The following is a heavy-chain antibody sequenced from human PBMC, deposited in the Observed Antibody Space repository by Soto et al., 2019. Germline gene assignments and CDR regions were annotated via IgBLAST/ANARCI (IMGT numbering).Heavy chain of an antibody. V-gene: IGHV1-69*02. D-gene: IGHD2-15*01. Sequence: QVQLVQSGAEVKKPGSSVKVSCMACGGTFSRYTIGWVRQAPGQGLEWMGRIIPILDIPNYAQNFQGRVTLTADKSTSSAYMELSSLRSDDTAVYYCASHFTGVLVLGASPPGGDNYGWDLWGQGTTVTVSS. CDR3: ASHFTGVLVLGASPPGGDNYGWDL. J-gene: IGHJ6*02. CDR1: GGTFSRYT. CDR2: IIPILDIP.